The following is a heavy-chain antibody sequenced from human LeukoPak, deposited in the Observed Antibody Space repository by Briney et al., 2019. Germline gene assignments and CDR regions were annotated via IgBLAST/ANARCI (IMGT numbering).Heavy chain of an antibody. CDR2: INPNSGGT. Sequence: ASVKVSCKASGYTFTGCYMHWVRQAPGQGLEWMGWINPNSGGTNYAQKFRGRVTMTRDTSISTAYMELSRLRSDDTAVYYCARDGTYYYDSSGYYFDYWGQGTLVTVSS. CDR1: GYTFTGCY. CDR3: ARDGTYYYDSSGYYFDY. V-gene: IGHV1-2*02. D-gene: IGHD3-22*01. J-gene: IGHJ4*02.